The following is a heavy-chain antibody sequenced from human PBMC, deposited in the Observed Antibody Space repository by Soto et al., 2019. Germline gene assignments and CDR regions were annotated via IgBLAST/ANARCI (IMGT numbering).Heavy chain of an antibody. V-gene: IGHV1-18*01. CDR3: ARDAQHWMGFGELGFDY. CDR1: GYTFTSYG. J-gene: IGHJ4*02. CDR2: ISAYNGNT. Sequence: QVQLVQSGAEVKKPGASVKVSCKASGYTFTSYGISWVRQAPGQGLEWMGWISAYNGNTNYAQKLQGRVTMTTDTATSTAEMELRSLRSDDTAVYYCARDAQHWMGFGELGFDYWGQGTLVTVSS. D-gene: IGHD3-10*01.